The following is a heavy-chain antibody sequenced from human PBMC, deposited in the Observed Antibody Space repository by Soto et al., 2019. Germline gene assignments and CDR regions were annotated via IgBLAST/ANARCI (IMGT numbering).Heavy chain of an antibody. Sequence: ASVKVSCKASGYTFTGYYMHWVRQAPGQGLEWMGWINPNSGGTNYAQKFQGRVTMTRDTSISTAYMELSRLRSDDTAVYYCARDLGIAARKSWFDPWGQGTLVTVSS. CDR2: INPNSGGT. J-gene: IGHJ5*02. CDR3: ARDLGIAARKSWFDP. D-gene: IGHD6-6*01. CDR1: GYTFTGYY. V-gene: IGHV1-2*02.